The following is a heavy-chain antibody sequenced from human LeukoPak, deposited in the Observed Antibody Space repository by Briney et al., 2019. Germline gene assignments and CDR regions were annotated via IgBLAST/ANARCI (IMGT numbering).Heavy chain of an antibody. CDR2: INHSGST. CDR3: ARINSSGDY. Sequence: PSETLSLTCAVYGGSFSGYYWSWIRQSPGKGLEWIGEINHSGSTNYNPSLKSRVTISVDTSKNQFSLKLSSVTAADTAVYYCARINSSGDYWGQGTLVTVSS. J-gene: IGHJ4*02. V-gene: IGHV4-34*01. D-gene: IGHD6-19*01. CDR1: GGSFSGYY.